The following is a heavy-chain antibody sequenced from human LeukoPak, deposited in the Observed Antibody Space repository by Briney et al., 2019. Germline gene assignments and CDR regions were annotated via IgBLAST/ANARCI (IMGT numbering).Heavy chain of an antibody. CDR3: AKDGEGAAASYYSDY. CDR1: GFKFSNYG. V-gene: IGHV3-30*18. J-gene: IGHJ4*02. CDR2: LSYDGRDK. Sequence: GGSLRLSCAASGFKFSNYGMHWVRQAPGKGLEWVAVLSYDGRDKYYADSVKGRFTISRDNSKNTLYVQMNSLRPEDTAVYYCAKDGEGAAASYYSDYWGQGTLVTVFS. D-gene: IGHD7-27*01.